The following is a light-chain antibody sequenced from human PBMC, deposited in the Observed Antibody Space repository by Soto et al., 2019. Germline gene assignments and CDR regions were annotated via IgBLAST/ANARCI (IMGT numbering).Light chain of an antibody. CDR1: QSFRGL. J-gene: IGKJ5*01. CDR2: DAS. CDR3: QQRHMWPIT. Sequence: EVVSTQSRVTLSLSPGERATLSCRASQSFRGLLAWYQQKPGQAPRLLISDASNRATGIPPRFSGSGSGTDFTLTISSLEPEDSAVYYCQQRHMWPITFGQGTRLEIK. V-gene: IGKV3-11*01.